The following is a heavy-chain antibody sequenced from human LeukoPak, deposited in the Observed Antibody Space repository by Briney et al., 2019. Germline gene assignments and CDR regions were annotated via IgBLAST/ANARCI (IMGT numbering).Heavy chain of an antibody. J-gene: IGHJ4*02. V-gene: IGHV5-10-1*01. D-gene: IGHD2-2*01. CDR2: IDPSDSYT. CDR1: GYSFTSYW. CDR3: ARHRGYCSTSSCQEFDY. Sequence: GESLKISCKGSGYSFTSYWISWVRQMPGKGLEWMGRIDPSDSYTNFRPSFQGHVSTSADKSISTAYLQWSSLKASDTAIYYCARHRGYCSTSSCQEFDYWGQGTLVTVSS.